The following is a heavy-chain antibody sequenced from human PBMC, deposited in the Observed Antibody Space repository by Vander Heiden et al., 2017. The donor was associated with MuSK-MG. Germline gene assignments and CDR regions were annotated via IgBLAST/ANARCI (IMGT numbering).Heavy chain of an antibody. CDR2: IYYSGST. CDR1: GGSISSYY. V-gene: IGHV4-59*08. Sequence: QVQLQESGPGLVKPSVTLSLTCTVSGGSISSYYWSWIRQPPGKGLEWIGYIYYSGSTTYNPSLKSRVTISVDTSKNQFSLKLGSVTAADTAVYYCARSLRVLLWFGEANAFDIWGQGTMVTVSS. J-gene: IGHJ3*02. CDR3: ARSLRVLLWFGEANAFDI. D-gene: IGHD3-10*01.